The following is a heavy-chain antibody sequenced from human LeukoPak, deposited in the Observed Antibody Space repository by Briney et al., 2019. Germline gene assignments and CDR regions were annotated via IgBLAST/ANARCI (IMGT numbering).Heavy chain of an antibody. J-gene: IGHJ4*02. CDR2: IYYSGST. CDR1: GGSISSSSYY. D-gene: IGHD3-9*01. CDR3: ARRSRYYFDWLLGCFDY. V-gene: IGHV4-39*01. Sequence: PSETLSLTCTVSGGSISSSSYYWGWIRQPPGKGLEWIGSIYYSGSTYYNPSLKSRVTISVDTSKNQFSLKLSSVTAADTAVYYCARRSRYYFDWLLGCFDYWGQGTLVTVSS.